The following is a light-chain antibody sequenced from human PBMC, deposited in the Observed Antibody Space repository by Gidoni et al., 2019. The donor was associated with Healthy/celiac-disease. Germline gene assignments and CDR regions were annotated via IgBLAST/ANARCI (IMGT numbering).Light chain of an antibody. CDR1: QSISTW. J-gene: IGKJ4*01. CDR2: DAS. V-gene: IGKV1-5*01. CDR3: QHYNSYSHA. Sequence: DIQMTQSPSTLSASVRDRVTITCRATQSISTWLAWYQQKPGKAPKLLIYDASNLESGVPSRFSGSGSGTEFTLTISSLQPDDFATYYCQHYNSYSHAFGGXTKVETK.